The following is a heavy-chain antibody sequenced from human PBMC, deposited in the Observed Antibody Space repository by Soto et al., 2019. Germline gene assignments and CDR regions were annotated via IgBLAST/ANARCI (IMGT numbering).Heavy chain of an antibody. D-gene: IGHD5-12*01. J-gene: IGHJ6*03. CDR3: ARDPIYSGYGTSYMDV. V-gene: IGHV3-21*01. CDR1: GFTFSSYS. CDR2: ISSSSSYI. Sequence: GGSLRLSCAASGFTFSSYSMNWVRQAPGKGLEWVSSISSSSSYIYYADSVKGRFTISRDNAKNSLYLQMNSLRAEDTAVYYCARDPIYSGYGTSYMDVWGKGTTVTVSS.